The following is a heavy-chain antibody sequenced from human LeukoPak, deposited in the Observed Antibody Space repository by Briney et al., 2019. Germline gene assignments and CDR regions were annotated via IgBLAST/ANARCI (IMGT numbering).Heavy chain of an antibody. CDR2: ISGGST. J-gene: IGHJ4*02. Sequence: PGGSLRLSCAASGFTFSSYAMSWVRQAPGKGLEWVSAISGGSTYYADSVKGRFTISRDNSKNTLYLQMNSLRAEDTAVYYCAKDLRVAYYDFWSGYLFDYWGQGTLVTVSS. CDR1: GFTFSSYA. V-gene: IGHV3-23*01. CDR3: AKDLRVAYYDFWSGYLFDY. D-gene: IGHD3-3*01.